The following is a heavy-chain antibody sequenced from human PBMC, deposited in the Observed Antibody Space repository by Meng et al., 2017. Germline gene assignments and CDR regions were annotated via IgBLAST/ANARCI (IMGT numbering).Heavy chain of an antibody. CDR2: ISWKSGSI. CDR3: AKDDAFDI. Sequence: GGSRRLSCAASGFTFDDYAMHWVRQAPGKGREWVSGISWKSGSISYADSVKGRFTIARDNAKNSLYLQMNSLRAEDTALYYCAKDDAFDIWGQGTMVTVSS. CDR1: GFTFDDYA. V-gene: IGHV3-9*01. J-gene: IGHJ3*02.